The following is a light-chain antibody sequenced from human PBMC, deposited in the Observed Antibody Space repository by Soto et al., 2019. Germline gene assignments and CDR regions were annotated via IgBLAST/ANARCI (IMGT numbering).Light chain of an antibody. V-gene: IGLV1-47*01. J-gene: IGLJ3*02. CDR2: RNN. CDR1: SSNIETNY. Sequence: QSVLTQPPSASGPPGQRVIISCSGSSSNIETNYVYWYQQLPGTAPKLLIYRNNQRPSGAPDRFTGSKSGTSASLAISGLRSEDEADYYCTAWDDSLSGWVFGGGTQLTVL. CDR3: TAWDDSLSGWV.